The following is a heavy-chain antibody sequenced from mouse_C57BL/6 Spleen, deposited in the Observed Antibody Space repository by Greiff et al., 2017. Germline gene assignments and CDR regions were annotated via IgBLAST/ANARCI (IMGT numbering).Heavy chain of an antibody. CDR1: GFNIKDYY. Sequence: VQLQQSGAELVRPGASVKLSCTASGFNIKDYYMHWVKQRPEQGLEWIGRIDPEDGDTEYAPKFQGKATMTADTSSNTAYLQLSSLTSEDTAVYYCTTNYRTDWCAYWGQGTLVTVSA. CDR2: IDPEDGDT. V-gene: IGHV14-1*01. D-gene: IGHD2-14*01. CDR3: TTNYRTDWCAY. J-gene: IGHJ3*01.